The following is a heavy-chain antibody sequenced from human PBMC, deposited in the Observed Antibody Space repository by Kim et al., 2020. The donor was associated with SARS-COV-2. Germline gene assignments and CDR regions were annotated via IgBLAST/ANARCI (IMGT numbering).Heavy chain of an antibody. CDR1: GGSFSGYY. J-gene: IGHJ4*02. CDR3: ARGIIYSG. D-gene: IGHD1-26*01. V-gene: IGHV4-34*01. Sequence: SETLSLTCAVYGGSFSGYYWSWIRQPPGKGLEWIGEINHSGSTNYNPSLKSRVTISVDTSKNQFSLKLSSVTSADTAVYYCARGIIYSGWGQGTLVTVSS. CDR2: INHSGST.